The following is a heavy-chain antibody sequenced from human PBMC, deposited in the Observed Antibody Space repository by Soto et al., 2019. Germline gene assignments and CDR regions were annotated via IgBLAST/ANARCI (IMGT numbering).Heavy chain of an antibody. D-gene: IGHD2-15*01. V-gene: IGHV3-7*02. CDR1: GFTFSNFW. CDR3: ASPKGYCSGGSCFPFDN. CDR2: INQDGSEK. Sequence: PGGSLRLSCAASGFTFSNFWMTWVRQAPGKRLEWVANINQDGSEKYYVDSVKGRFTISRDNAKNSLYLKMNSLTDEDTAVYFCASPKGYCSGGSCFPFDNWGRGTQVTVSS. J-gene: IGHJ4*02.